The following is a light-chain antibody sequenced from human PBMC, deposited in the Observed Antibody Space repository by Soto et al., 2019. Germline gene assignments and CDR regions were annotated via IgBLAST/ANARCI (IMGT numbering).Light chain of an antibody. Sequence: EIGLTQSAGTLSSSAGERATLSCWASQIIMRKYLAWYQQRFGQAPRLVIYDASRRATGIPDRFSGSGSGTDFTLTISGLEPEDFAVYYGQQYDSSPPITFGQGTRLEIK. J-gene: IGKJ5*01. V-gene: IGKV3-20*01. CDR2: DAS. CDR3: QQYDSSPPIT. CDR1: QIIMRKY.